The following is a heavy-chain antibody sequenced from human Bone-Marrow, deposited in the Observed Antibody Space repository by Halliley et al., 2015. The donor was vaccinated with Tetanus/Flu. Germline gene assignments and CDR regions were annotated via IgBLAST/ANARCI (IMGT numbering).Heavy chain of an antibody. J-gene: IGHJ4*02. D-gene: IGHD2-21*02. V-gene: IGHV3-53*01. Sequence: EWVSVIYTGGSTYDADSAKGRFTISRDNSKNAVYLQMSSLRDDDTAVYYCARDRGDFLVDYWGQGTLVTVSS. CDR3: ARDRGDFLVDY. CDR2: IYTGGST.